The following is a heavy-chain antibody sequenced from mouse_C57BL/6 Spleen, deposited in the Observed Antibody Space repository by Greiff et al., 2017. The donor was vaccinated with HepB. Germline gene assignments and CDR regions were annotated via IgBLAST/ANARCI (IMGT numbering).Heavy chain of an antibody. CDR3: ARSPEITGTGGGFAY. CDR2: INPNNGGT. J-gene: IGHJ3*01. Sequence: EVQLQQSGPELVKPGASVKIPCKASGYTFTDYNMDWVKQSHGKSLEWIGDINPNNGGTNYNEKFKGKATLTADKSSSTAYMELSSLTSEDTAVYYWARSPEITGTGGGFAYWGQGTLVTVSA. D-gene: IGHD4-1*01. V-gene: IGHV1-18*01. CDR1: GYTFTDYN.